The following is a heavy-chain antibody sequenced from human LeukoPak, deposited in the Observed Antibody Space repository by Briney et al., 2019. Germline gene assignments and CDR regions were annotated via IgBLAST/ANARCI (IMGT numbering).Heavy chain of an antibody. CDR2: IIESFPIT. Sequence: GASLRLSCAASGFPLSSYAMSWVREPPGKRLECVSTIIESFPITDDTDSVKGRFTISRDNSKNTLYLQMNTLRAEDTAVYYCAKRHGDYFDYWGQGTLVTVSS. CDR1: GFPLSSYA. CDR3: AKRHGDYFDY. D-gene: IGHD4-17*01. V-gene: IGHV3-23*01. J-gene: IGHJ4*02.